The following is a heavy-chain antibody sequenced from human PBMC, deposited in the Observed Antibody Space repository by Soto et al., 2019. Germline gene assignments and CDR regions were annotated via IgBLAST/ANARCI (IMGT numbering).Heavy chain of an antibody. J-gene: IGHJ4*02. V-gene: IGHV1-3*04. D-gene: IGHD1-26*01. Sequence: GASVKVSCKASGYRFTPYTMYWVRHAPGQRLEWMGWINTGNGNTKYSKKFQGRVTITRDTSASTAYMELSSLKSEDTAVYYCARVYSGSSLGYWGQGTLVTVSS. CDR1: GYRFTPYT. CDR3: ARVYSGSSLGY. CDR2: INTGNGNT.